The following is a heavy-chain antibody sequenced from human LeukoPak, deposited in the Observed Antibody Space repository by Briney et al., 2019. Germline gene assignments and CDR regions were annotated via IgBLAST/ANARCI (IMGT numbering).Heavy chain of an antibody. CDR1: GFTFSSYA. D-gene: IGHD5-24*01. J-gene: IGHJ4*02. Sequence: GGSLRLSCAASGFTFSSYAMHWVRQAPGKGLGWVANIKQDGSERYYVDSVKGRFTISRDNAKNSLYLQMNSLRAEDTAVYYCARGPPDGYNGGVFVYWGQGTLVTVSS. V-gene: IGHV3-7*01. CDR3: ARGPPDGYNGGVFVY. CDR2: IKQDGSER.